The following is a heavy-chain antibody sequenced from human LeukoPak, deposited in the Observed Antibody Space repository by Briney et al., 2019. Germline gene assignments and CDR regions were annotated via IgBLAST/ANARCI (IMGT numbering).Heavy chain of an antibody. J-gene: IGHJ3*02. Sequence: PSQTLSLTCTVSGGSISSGGYYWSWIRQHPGKGLEWIGYIYYSGSTYYNPSLKSRVTISVDTSKNQFSLKLSSVTAADTAVYSCATQTIAVAVHDAFDIWGQGTMVTVSS. V-gene: IGHV4-31*03. CDR1: GGSISSGGYY. CDR3: ATQTIAVAVHDAFDI. D-gene: IGHD6-19*01. CDR2: IYYSGST.